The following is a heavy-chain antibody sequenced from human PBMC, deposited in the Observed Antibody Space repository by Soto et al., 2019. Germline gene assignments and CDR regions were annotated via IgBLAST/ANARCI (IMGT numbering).Heavy chain of an antibody. CDR2: ISYDGSNK. V-gene: IGHV3-30-3*01. D-gene: IGHD3-3*01. J-gene: IGHJ6*02. CDR3: ARTFRFLEWLLDTYYYYGMDV. CDR1: GFTFSSYA. Sequence: GRSLRLSCAASGFTFSSYAMHWVRQAPGKGLEWVAVISYDGSNKYYADSVKGRFTISRDNSKNTLYLQMNSLRAEDTAVYYCARTFRFLEWLLDTYYYYGMDVWGQGTTVTVSS.